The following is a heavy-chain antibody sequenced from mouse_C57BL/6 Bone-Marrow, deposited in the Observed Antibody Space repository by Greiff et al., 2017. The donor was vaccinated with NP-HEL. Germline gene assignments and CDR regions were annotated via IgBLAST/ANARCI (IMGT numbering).Heavy chain of an antibody. V-gene: IGHV14-2*01. J-gene: IGHJ3*01. CDR1: GFNIKDYY. Sequence: VQLKESGAELVKPGDSVKLSCTASGFNIKDYYMHWVRQRPEQGLEWIGRIDPEDGETKYAPKFQGKATITADTSSNTAYLQLSSLTSEGTAVYYGALVITSGDDWGQGTLVTVSA. CDR2: IDPEDGET. CDR3: ALVITSGDD. D-gene: IGHD1-1*01.